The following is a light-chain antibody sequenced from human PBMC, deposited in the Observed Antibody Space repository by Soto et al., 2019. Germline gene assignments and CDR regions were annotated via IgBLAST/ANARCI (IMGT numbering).Light chain of an antibody. CDR1: SSNIGSNY. CDR3: AAWDDSLSGLVV. V-gene: IGLV1-47*01. Sequence: HSVLTQPPSASGTPGQRVTISCSGSSSNIGSNYVYWYQQLPGTAPKLLIYRNNQRPSGVPARFSGSKSGTSASLAISGLRSEDEADYYCAAWDDSLSGLVVFGGGTKLTVL. CDR2: RNN. J-gene: IGLJ2*01.